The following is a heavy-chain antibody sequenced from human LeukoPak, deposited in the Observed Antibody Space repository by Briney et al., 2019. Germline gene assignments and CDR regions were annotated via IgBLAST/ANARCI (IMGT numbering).Heavy chain of an antibody. V-gene: IGHV1-2*02. CDR2: INPNSGGT. Sequence: ASMKVSCKASGYTFTVYYIHWVRQAPGQGLEWMGWINPNSGGTNSAQKFQGRVTMTRDTSISTAYMELSRLRSDDTAVYYCARGCSGGSCYSWMRWFDPWGQGTLVTVSS. CDR3: ARGCSGGSCYSWMRWFDP. J-gene: IGHJ5*02. D-gene: IGHD2-15*01. CDR1: GYTFTVYY.